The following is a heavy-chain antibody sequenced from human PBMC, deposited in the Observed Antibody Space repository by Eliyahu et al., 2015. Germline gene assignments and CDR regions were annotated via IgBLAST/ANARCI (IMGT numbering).Heavy chain of an antibody. CDR3: ARRPPSS. CDR1: GGSFSAYY. Sequence: QVQLQQWGAGLLKPSETLSLTCAVYGGSFSAYYWSWIRQPPGKGLEWIGEINHSGSTNYNPSLKSRVTISVDTSKNQFSLKLSSVTAADTAVYYCARRPPSSWGQGTLVTVSS. V-gene: IGHV4-34*01. CDR2: INHSGST. D-gene: IGHD6-13*01. J-gene: IGHJ4*02.